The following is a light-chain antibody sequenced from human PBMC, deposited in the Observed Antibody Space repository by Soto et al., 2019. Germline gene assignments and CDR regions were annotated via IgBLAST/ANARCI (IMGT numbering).Light chain of an antibody. CDR2: DVS. CDR3: QQFNVYPIT. Sequence: AIQLTQSPSSLSASVGDRVTISCRASQDIRGGLAWYQQKPGKAPTLLIYDVSILETGVPSRFSGSGSGTDFTFTISSLQPEDFATYYCQQFNVYPITFGQGTRLEIK. V-gene: IGKV1-13*02. J-gene: IGKJ5*01. CDR1: QDIRGG.